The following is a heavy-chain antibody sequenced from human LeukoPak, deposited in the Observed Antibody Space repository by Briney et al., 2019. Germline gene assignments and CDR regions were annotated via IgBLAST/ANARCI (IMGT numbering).Heavy chain of an antibody. CDR3: ARGLSFLYYYGSGSYTGMDV. V-gene: IGHV4-34*01. Sequence: PSETLSLTCAVYGGSFSGYYWSWIRQPPGKGLEWIGEINHSGSTNYNPSLKSRVTISVDTSKNQFSLKLSSVTAADTAVYYCARGLSFLYYYGSGSYTGMDVWGQGTTVTVSS. CDR2: INHSGST. J-gene: IGHJ6*02. CDR1: GGSFSGYY. D-gene: IGHD3-10*01.